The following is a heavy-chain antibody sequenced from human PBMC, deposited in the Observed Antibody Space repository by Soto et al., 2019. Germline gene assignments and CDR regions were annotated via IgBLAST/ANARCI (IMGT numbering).Heavy chain of an antibody. CDR2: VSGSGDST. CDR1: GFTFSSYA. Sequence: EVELLESGGGLVQPGGSLRLSCAASGFTFSSYAMSWVRQGPGKGLEWVSSVSGSGDSTYYADSVKGRFTVSRDNSKNTLYLQMNSLRAEDPAVYYCAKDTTSRVYYYYYYMDVWGKGTTVTVSS. J-gene: IGHJ6*03. V-gene: IGHV3-23*01. CDR3: AKDTTSRVYYYYYYMDV. D-gene: IGHD1-26*01.